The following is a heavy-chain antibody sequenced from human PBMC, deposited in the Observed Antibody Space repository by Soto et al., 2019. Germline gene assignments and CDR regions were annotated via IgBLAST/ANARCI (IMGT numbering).Heavy chain of an antibody. D-gene: IGHD2-21*02. V-gene: IGHV3-30*04. CDR3: ARSVVTAIPHYFQH. J-gene: IGHJ1*01. CDR2: ISYDGSNE. Sequence: TGGSLRLSCTASGFTFSTYAMHWVRQAPGKGLEWVALISYDGSNEYYADSVKGRFSISRDNSKNTLYLQMNSLRPEDTAVYYCARSVVTAIPHYFQHWGQGTLVTVSS. CDR1: GFTFSTYA.